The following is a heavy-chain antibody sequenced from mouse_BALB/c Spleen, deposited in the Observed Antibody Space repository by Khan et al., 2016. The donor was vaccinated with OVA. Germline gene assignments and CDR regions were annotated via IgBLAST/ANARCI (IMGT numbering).Heavy chain of an antibody. CDR3: ARIYRSDFDY. CDR2: INPHIGET. J-gene: IGHJ2*01. V-gene: IGHV1-20*02. CDR1: GYSFTGYF. Sequence: EVQLQQSGAELARPGASVKMSCKASGYSFTGYFMNWVMQSHGKSLEWIGRINPHIGETFYNQKFKGKATLTVDESSSTAHMELRSLASEDSAVYYCARIYRSDFDYWGQGTTLTVSA. D-gene: IGHD1-1*01.